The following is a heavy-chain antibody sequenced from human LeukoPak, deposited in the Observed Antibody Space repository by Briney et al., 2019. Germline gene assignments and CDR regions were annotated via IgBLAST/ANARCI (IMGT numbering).Heavy chain of an antibody. V-gene: IGHV1-24*01. CDR1: GYTLTELS. CDR3: ATRTRGIVATIGQAFDI. D-gene: IGHD5-12*01. CDR2: FDPEDGET. J-gene: IGHJ3*02. Sequence: ASVKVSCKVSGYTLTELSMHWVRQAPGKGLEWMGGFDPEDGETIYAQKFQGRVTMTEDTSTDTAYMELSSLRSEDTVVYYCATRTRGIVATIGQAFDIWGQGTMVTVSS.